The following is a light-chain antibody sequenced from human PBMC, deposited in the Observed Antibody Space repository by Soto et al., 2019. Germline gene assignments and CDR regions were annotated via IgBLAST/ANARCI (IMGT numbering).Light chain of an antibody. CDR3: LLYHDGVWV. J-gene: IGLJ3*02. V-gene: IGLV7-43*01. CDR2: SAI. CDR1: TGAVTRSFY. Sequence: QAVVTQEPSLTVSPGGTVTLTCGSTTGAVTRSFYPNWFQQKPGQAPRSLIYSAIEKHSWTPARVSGSLLGGKAALRLSGVQPEDEAEYFCLLYHDGVWVFGGGTKLTVL.